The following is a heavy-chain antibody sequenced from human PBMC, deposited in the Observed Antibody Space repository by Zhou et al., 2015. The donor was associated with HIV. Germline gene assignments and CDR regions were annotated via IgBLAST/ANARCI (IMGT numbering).Heavy chain of an antibody. Sequence: QVQLVQSGAEVKKPGASVKVSCKASGYTFTTYDINWVRQGTGQGLEWMGWMNPNSGNTGYAQKFQGRVTITADRSTGTAYMDLRSLRSEDTAIYYCARDRGGASRPDWRYFDLWGRGTLVSVSS. CDR3: ARDRGGASRPDWRYFDL. CDR1: GYTFTTYD. V-gene: IGHV1-8*01. CDR2: MNPNSGNT. J-gene: IGHJ2*01. D-gene: IGHD3-16*01.